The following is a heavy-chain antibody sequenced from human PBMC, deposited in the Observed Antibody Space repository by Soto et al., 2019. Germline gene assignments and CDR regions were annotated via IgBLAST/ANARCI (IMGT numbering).Heavy chain of an antibody. Sequence: ASVKVSCKASGYTFTGYYMHWVRQAPGQGLEWMGWINPNSGGTNYAQKFQGWVTMTRDTSISTAYMELSRLRSDDTAVYYCARIGNWNDRYFDYWGQGTLVTVSS. CDR3: ARIGNWNDRYFDY. CDR1: GYTFTGYY. V-gene: IGHV1-2*04. J-gene: IGHJ4*02. D-gene: IGHD1-1*01. CDR2: INPNSGGT.